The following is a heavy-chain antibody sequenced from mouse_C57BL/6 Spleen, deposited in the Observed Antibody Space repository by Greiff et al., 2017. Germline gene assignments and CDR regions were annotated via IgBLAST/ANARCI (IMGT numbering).Heavy chain of an antibody. CDR3: ARGGRYGNYAD. CDR1: GYTFTDYN. V-gene: IGHV1-22*01. J-gene: IGHJ3*01. Sequence: VQLKESGPELVKPGASVKMSCKASGYTFTDYNMHWVKQSHGKSLEWIGYINPNNGGTSYNQKFKGKATLTVNKSSSTAYMELRSLTSEDSAVYYCARGGRYGNYADWGQGTLVTVSA. D-gene: IGHD2-10*02. CDR2: INPNNGGT.